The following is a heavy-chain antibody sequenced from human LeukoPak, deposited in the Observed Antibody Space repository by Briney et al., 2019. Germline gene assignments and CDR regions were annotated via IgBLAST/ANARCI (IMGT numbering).Heavy chain of an antibody. Sequence: SVKVSCKASGGTFSSYAISWVRQAPGQGLVWMGGIIPIFGTANYAQKFQGRVTITADKSTSTAYMELSSLRSEDTAVYYCARLNEHHYYGSGSSTSVGYYMDVWGKGTTVTVSS. D-gene: IGHD3-10*01. CDR3: ARLNEHHYYGSGSSTSVGYYMDV. CDR2: IIPIFGTA. CDR1: GGTFSSYA. J-gene: IGHJ6*03. V-gene: IGHV1-69*06.